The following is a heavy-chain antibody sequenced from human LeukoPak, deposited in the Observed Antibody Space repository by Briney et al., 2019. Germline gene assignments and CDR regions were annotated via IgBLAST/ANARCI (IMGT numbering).Heavy chain of an antibody. CDR2: ISYGSTTI. V-gene: IGHV3-48*04. Sequence: PGGSLRLSCAASGFTFSSFTMNWVRQAPGKGLEWVSYISYGSTTIYYADSVKGRFTISRDNAKNSLYLQMNSLRAEDTAVYYCARGISGNAFDIWGHGTMVTVSS. CDR1: GFTFSSFT. J-gene: IGHJ3*02. CDR3: ARGISGNAFDI. D-gene: IGHD6-19*01.